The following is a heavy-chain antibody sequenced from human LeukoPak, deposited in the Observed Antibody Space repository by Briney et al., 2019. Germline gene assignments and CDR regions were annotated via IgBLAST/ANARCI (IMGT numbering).Heavy chain of an antibody. J-gene: IGHJ4*02. CDR3: ARGSRIAVAGTDY. V-gene: IGHV1-69*06. Sequence: GASVKLSCKASGGTFSSYAISWVRQAPGQGLEWMGGIIPIFGTANYTQKFQGRVTITADKSTSTAYMELSSLRSEDTAVYYCARGSRIAVAGTDYWGQGTLVTVSS. D-gene: IGHD6-19*01. CDR2: IIPIFGTA. CDR1: GGTFSSYA.